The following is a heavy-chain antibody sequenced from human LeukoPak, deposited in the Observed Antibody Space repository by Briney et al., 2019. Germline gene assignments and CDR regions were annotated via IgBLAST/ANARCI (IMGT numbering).Heavy chain of an antibody. J-gene: IGHJ4*02. CDR3: ARLGVAAHVDY. CDR2: ISDSGGVT. V-gene: IGHV3-23*01. Sequence: GGSLRLSCAASGFTFSSYEMTWVRQAPGKGLKWVSAISDSGGVTFYADSVRGRFTFSRDNSKNTLYLQMNSLSAEDTAVYYCARLGVAAHVDYWGQGTLVTVSS. CDR1: GFTFSSYE. D-gene: IGHD2-21*01.